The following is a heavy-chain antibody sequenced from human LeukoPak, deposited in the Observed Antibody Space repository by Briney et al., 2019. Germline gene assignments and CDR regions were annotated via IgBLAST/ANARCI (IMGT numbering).Heavy chain of an antibody. J-gene: IGHJ4*02. Sequence: GGSLRLSCAASGFTLSYHWMTWVRQAPGKGLEWVANIKNDGTVKNHVDSVKGRFTISRDNAKNSLYLQMNSLRAEDTGVYYCAKDSYSKGDYWGQGVLVTVSS. D-gene: IGHD5-18*01. CDR1: GFTLSYHW. V-gene: IGHV3-7*01. CDR3: AKDSYSKGDY. CDR2: IKNDGTVK.